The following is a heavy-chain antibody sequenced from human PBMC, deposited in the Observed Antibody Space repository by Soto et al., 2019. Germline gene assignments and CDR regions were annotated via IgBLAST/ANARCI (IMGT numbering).Heavy chain of an antibody. CDR1: GFTFSNYV. CDR2: ITRASTT. D-gene: IGHD3-22*01. J-gene: IGHJ4*02. V-gene: IGHV3-23*01. Sequence: GGSLRLSCVASGFTFSNYVMSWVRRAPGKGLEWVSDITRASTTYYADSVKGRFTISRDNSKNTLYLQMNSLRAEDTALYYCVKQSYYDGSGFYCGQGILVTVSP. CDR3: VKQSYYDGSGFY.